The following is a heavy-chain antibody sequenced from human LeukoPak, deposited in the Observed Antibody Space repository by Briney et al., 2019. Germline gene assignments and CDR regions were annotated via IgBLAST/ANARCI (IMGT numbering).Heavy chain of an antibody. D-gene: IGHD3-3*01. CDR2: IIPIFGTA. CDR1: GGTFSSYA. J-gene: IGHJ6*02. CDR3: ARGFRGRLRFLEWQNYYYGMDV. Sequence: ASVKVSCKASGGTFSSYAISWVRQAPGQGLEWMGGIIPIFGTANYAQKFQGRVTITADESTSTAYMELSSLRSEDTAVYYCARGFRGRLRFLEWQNYYYGMDVWGQGTTVTVSS. V-gene: IGHV1-69*13.